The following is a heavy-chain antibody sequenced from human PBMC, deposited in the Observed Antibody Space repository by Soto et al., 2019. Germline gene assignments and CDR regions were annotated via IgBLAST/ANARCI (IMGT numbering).Heavy chain of an antibody. CDR2: ISVDNGNT. CDR1: GYTFSSYG. V-gene: IGHV1-18*01. D-gene: IGHD1-26*01. CDR3: ARFKPWDNRNPIGNPSSYYMDV. J-gene: IGHJ6*03. Sequence: QVQLVQSGPEVKKPGASVKVSCKASGYTFSSYGISWVRQAPGQGFEWMAWISVDNGNTNFAQRFQGRVTMTTDTGARTAYMELRRLRSDDTAVYYCARFKPWDNRNPIGNPSSYYMDVWGEGTTVTVSS.